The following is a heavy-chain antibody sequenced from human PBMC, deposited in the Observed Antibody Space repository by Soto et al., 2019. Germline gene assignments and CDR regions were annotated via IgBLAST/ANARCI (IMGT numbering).Heavy chain of an antibody. CDR1: GDTFDNFA. CDR3: ARTYHYDRGGKTYSYYGMDV. D-gene: IGHD3-22*01. CDR2: IIPMLDSA. V-gene: IGHV1-69*12. J-gene: IGHJ6*01. Sequence: QVQLVQSGAEVKKPGSSVKVSCKASGDTFDNFAITWVRQAPGQGLEWMGGIIPMLDSATYAEKFQDRVTITADESKSPAYMEVSSFRSEDTAVYYCARTYHYDRGGKTYSYYGMDVW.